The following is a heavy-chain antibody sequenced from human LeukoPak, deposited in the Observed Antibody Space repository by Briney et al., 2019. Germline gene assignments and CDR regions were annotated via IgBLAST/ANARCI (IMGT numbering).Heavy chain of an antibody. CDR3: ARVGIAARLSYYYYGMDV. Sequence: ASVKVSCKASGYTFTIYYMHWVRQAPGQGLEWMGIINPSGGSTSYAQKFQGRVTMTRDTSTSTVYMELSSLRSEDTAVYYCARVGIAARLSYYYYGMDVWGQGTTVTVSS. CDR2: INPSGGST. CDR1: GYTFTIYY. J-gene: IGHJ6*02. D-gene: IGHD6-6*01. V-gene: IGHV1-46*01.